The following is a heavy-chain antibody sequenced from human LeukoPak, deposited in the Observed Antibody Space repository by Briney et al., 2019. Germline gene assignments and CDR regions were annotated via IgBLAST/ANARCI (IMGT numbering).Heavy chain of an antibody. V-gene: IGHV1-69*13. CDR1: GGTFSSYA. Sequence: SVKVSCKASGGTFSSYAISWVRQAPGQGLEWMGGIIPIFGTANYAQKFQGRVTITADESTSTAYMELSSLRSEDTAVYYCARHLDIVATSVTYYYYGMDVWGQGTTVTVSS. CDR2: IIPIFGTA. CDR3: ARHLDIVATSVTYYYYGMDV. J-gene: IGHJ6*02. D-gene: IGHD5-12*01.